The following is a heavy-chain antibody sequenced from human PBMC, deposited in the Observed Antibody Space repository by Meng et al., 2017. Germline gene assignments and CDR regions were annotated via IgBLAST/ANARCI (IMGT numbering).Heavy chain of an antibody. CDR2: INHSGST. V-gene: IGHV4-34*01. CDR3: ARATTWGRGSLRY. CDR1: GGSFSGYY. D-gene: IGHD7-27*01. Sequence: QVALPQWGAGLFKPSETLSRTCGVYGGSFSGYYWSWIRQPPGKGLEWIGEINHSGSTNYNPSLKSRVTISVDTSKNQFSLKLSSVTAADTAVYYCARATTWGRGSLRYWGQGTLVTVSS. J-gene: IGHJ4*02.